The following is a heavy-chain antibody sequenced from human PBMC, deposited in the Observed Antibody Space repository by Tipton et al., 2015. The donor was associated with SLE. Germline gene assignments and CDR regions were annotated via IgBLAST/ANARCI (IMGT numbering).Heavy chain of an antibody. CDR3: ARKELSTMRDY. D-gene: IGHD5-24*01. V-gene: IGHV4-39*07. CDR2: ISHSGNT. J-gene: IGHJ4*02. Sequence: TLSLTCTVSGVSIRTPTCYWGWIRQPPGKGLEWIGTISHSGNTYSHTSLESRVTISVDTSQNQFSMSLSSVSAADTAVYYCARKELSTMRDYWGQGTLVTVSS. CDR1: GVSIRTPTCY.